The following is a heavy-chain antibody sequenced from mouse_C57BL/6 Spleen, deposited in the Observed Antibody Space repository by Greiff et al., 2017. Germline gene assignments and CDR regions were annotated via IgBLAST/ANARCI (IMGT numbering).Heavy chain of an antibody. J-gene: IGHJ4*01. CDR3: ARHYDDYAMDY. V-gene: IGHV1-50*01. CDR2: IDPSDSYT. Sequence: QVHVKQPGAELVKPGASVKLSCKASGYTFTSYWMQWVKQRPGQGLEWIGEIDPSDSYTNYNQKFKGKATLTVDTSSSTAYMQLSSLTSEDSAVYYCARHYDDYAMDYWGQGTSVTVSS. D-gene: IGHD2-3*01. CDR1: GYTFTSYW.